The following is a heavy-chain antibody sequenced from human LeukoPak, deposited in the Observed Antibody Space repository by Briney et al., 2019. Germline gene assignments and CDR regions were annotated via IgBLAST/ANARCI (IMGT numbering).Heavy chain of an antibody. V-gene: IGHV3-23*01. J-gene: IGHJ6*03. D-gene: IGHD2-2*02. CDR2: ISGSGGST. CDR3: AKAGVRCSSTSCYMTNYYYYMDV. Sequence: EGSLRLSCAASGFTFSSYAMSWVRQAPGKGLEWVSAISGSGGSTYYADSVKGRFTISRDNSKNTLYLQMNSLRAEDTAVYYCAKAGVRCSSTSCYMTNYYYYMDVWGKGTTVTVSS. CDR1: GFTFSSYA.